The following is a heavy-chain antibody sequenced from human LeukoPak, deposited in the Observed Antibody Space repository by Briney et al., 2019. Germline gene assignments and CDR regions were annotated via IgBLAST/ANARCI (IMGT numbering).Heavy chain of an antibody. CDR1: GFTFGDYA. CDR2: IRSKAYGGTT. J-gene: IGHJ4*02. V-gene: IGHV3-49*04. D-gene: IGHD2-2*01. CDR3: TRDNLYCSSTSCSIDY. Sequence: PGGSLRLSCTASGFTFGDYAMSWVRQAPGKGLEWVGFIRSKAYGGTTEYAASVKGRFTISRDDSKSIAYLQMNSLKTEDTAVYYCTRDNLYCSSTSCSIDYWGQGTLVTVSS.